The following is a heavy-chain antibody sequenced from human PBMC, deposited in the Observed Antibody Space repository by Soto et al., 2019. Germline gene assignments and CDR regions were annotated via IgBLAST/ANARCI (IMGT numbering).Heavy chain of an antibody. CDR2: IYYSGST. D-gene: IGHD6-13*01. Sequence: QVQLQESGPGLVKPSETLSLTCTVSVSGDSVSTGVHYWSWIRQHPGKGLEWIGYIYYSGSTNYNPSLKSRVTISVDTSKNQFSLKLTSVTAADTAVYYCARGYYTSWYWFDRWGRGTLVTVSS. J-gene: IGHJ2*01. CDR3: ARGYYTSWYWFDR. V-gene: IGHV4-61*08. CDR1: GDSVSTGVHY.